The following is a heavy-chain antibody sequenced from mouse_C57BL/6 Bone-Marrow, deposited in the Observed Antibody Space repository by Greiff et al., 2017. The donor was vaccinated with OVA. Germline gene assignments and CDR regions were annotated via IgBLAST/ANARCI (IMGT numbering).Heavy chain of an antibody. CDR2: INPSSGYT. CDR3: ARKDYDSSYVFDY. V-gene: IGHV1-7*01. Sequence: HVQLQPSWAELAKPGASVKLSCKASGYTFTSYWMHWVKQRPGQGLEWIGYINPSSGYTKYNQKFKDKATLTADKSSSTAYMQMRSLTYEDSADYYGARKDYDSSYVFDYWGQGTTLTVSA. J-gene: IGHJ2*01. CDR1: GYTFTSYW. D-gene: IGHD1-1*01.